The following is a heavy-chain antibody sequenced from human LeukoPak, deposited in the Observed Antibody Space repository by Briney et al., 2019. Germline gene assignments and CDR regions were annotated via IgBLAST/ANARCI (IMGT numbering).Heavy chain of an antibody. J-gene: IGHJ4*02. CDR3: ARDRFSHSSGYYSDY. V-gene: IGHV4-31*03. Sequence: SETLSLTCTVSGGSISSGGYSWSWIRQHPGKGLEWIGYIYYSGSTYYNPSLKSRVTISVDTSKNQFSLKLSSVTAADTAVYYCARDRFSHSSGYYSDYWGQGTLVTVSS. D-gene: IGHD3-22*01. CDR1: GGSISSGGYS. CDR2: IYYSGST.